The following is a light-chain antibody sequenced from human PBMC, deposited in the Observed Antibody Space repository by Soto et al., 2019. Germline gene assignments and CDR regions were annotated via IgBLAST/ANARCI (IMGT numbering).Light chain of an antibody. CDR3: QQYHSNYT. CDR1: QSVSSSY. J-gene: IGKJ2*01. Sequence: EIVLTQSPGTLSLSPGERATLSCRASQSVSSSYLAWYQQKPGQAPRLLIYGASSRATGIPDRFSGSGSGTDFTLTISRLEPEDFAVYYCQQYHSNYTFGQGTKLEIK. V-gene: IGKV3-20*01. CDR2: GAS.